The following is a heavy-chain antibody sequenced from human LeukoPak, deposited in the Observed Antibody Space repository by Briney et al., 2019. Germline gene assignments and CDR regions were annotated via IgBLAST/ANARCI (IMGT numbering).Heavy chain of an antibody. CDR1: GFTFSDYG. Sequence: GGSLRLTCAASGFTFSDYGVNWVRQAPGKGLEWVSSISGSGRSIFYADSVRGRFTISRDNAKNSLYLQMNSLRAEDTAVYYCARDYFYCGGDCFVDYWGQGTLVTVSS. D-gene: IGHD2-21*02. V-gene: IGHV3-21*01. CDR3: ARDYFYCGGDCFVDY. CDR2: ISGSGRSI. J-gene: IGHJ4*02.